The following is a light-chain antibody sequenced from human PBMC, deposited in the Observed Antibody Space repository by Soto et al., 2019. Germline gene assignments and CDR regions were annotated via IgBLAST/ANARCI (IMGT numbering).Light chain of an antibody. CDR3: QQYDNVPLT. CDR2: DAS. J-gene: IGKJ4*01. CDR1: QDIRNY. Sequence: DLQMTQSPSSLSASVGDRVTVTCLASQDIRNYLNWYQQKPGKAPKLLIYDASNLETGVPSRFSGSGSGTDFTFTISSLQPEDIATYYCQQYDNVPLTFGGGTKVEIK. V-gene: IGKV1-33*01.